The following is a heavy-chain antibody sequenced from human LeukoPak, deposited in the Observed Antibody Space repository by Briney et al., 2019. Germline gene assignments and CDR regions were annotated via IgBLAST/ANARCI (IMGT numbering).Heavy chain of an antibody. D-gene: IGHD6-19*01. Sequence: GGSLRLSCAASGFTFSNYDMSWVRQAPGKGREWVSSISDSGGSTYYADSVKGRFTISRDNSKNTLYLQMTNLRAADTAVYYCAKDLSRAVAADWFDPWDQGSLVTVSS. CDR2: ISDSGGST. CDR1: GFTFSNYD. J-gene: IGHJ5*02. CDR3: AKDLSRAVAADWFDP. V-gene: IGHV3-23*01.